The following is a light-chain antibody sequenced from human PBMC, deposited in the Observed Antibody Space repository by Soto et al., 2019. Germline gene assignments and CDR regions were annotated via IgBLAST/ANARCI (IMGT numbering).Light chain of an antibody. V-gene: IGLV2-14*01. Sequence: QSALTQPASVSGSPGQSIPISCTGTSSDVGGYNYVSWYQQHPGKAPKLMIYEVSNRPSGVSNRFSGSKSGNTASLTISGLPAEDEADYYCSSYTSSSTRVFGGGTKLTVL. CDR1: SSDVGGYNY. CDR3: SSYTSSSTRV. CDR2: EVS. J-gene: IGLJ3*02.